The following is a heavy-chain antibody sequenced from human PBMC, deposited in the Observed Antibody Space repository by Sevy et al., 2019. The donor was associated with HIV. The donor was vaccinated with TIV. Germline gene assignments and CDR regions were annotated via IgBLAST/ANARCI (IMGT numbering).Heavy chain of an antibody. V-gene: IGHV3-33*01. CDR1: GFTFSTYG. Sequence: GGSLRLSCAASGFTFSTYGMHWVRQAPSKGLEWVAAIWYDRGFKFNEDSVEGRFTISRDNSKNTVFLQMNSLRAEDTAVYYCARGRYDSSDYHTNTNFDYWGQGTLVTVSS. D-gene: IGHD3-22*01. J-gene: IGHJ4*02. CDR3: ARGRYDSSDYHTNTNFDY. CDR2: IWYDRGFK.